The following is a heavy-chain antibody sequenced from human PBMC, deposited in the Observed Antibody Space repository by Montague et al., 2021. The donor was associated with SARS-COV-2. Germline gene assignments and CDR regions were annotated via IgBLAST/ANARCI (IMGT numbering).Heavy chain of an antibody. Sequence: SETLSLTCSVSGVFISSYYWSWVRQPPGKGLEWIGEIYDSGSTNYRSSPRSRVRLSTDTSKNQFSLKFESLTAADTAVYYCVRGWGNWYYFDYWGQGTLVTVSS. CDR3: VRGWGNWYYFDY. CDR1: GVFISSYY. V-gene: IGHV4-34*01. J-gene: IGHJ4*02. CDR2: IYDSGST. D-gene: IGHD3-16*01.